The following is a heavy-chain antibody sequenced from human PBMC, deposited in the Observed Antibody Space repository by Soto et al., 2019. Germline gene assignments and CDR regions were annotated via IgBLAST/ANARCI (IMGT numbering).Heavy chain of an antibody. D-gene: IGHD6-13*01. J-gene: IGHJ4*02. CDR1: GFTFSSYA. V-gene: IGHV3-23*01. Sequence: EVQLLESGGGLVQPGGSLRLSCAASGFTFSSYAMSWVRQAPGKGLEWVSAISGSGGSTYYADSVKGRFTISRDNSKNTLYLQMNSLRAEDTAVYYCVKVKERYSSSWYQGDYWGQGTLVTVSS. CDR2: ISGSGGST. CDR3: VKVKERYSSSWYQGDY.